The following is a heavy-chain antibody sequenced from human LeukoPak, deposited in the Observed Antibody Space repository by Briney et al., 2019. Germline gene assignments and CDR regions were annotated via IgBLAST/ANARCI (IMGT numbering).Heavy chain of an antibody. CDR1: GYTFTNYA. Sequence: ASVKVSCKASGYTFTNYAFHWVRQAPGQRLEWLGWINAGNDDTKYSQKFQARVTITRDTSASTVYMELSSLTSDDTAVYYCVRDGYSYGRKDAFDIWGQGTMVTVSS. V-gene: IGHV1-3*01. D-gene: IGHD1-26*01. CDR3: VRDGYSYGRKDAFDI. J-gene: IGHJ3*02. CDR2: INAGNDDT.